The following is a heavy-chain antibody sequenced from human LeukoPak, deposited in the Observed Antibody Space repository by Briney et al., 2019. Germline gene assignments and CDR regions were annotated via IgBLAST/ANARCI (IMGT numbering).Heavy chain of an antibody. J-gene: IGHJ4*02. CDR1: GYSFPTYW. CDR3: ARPPSRGYSSSFEY. D-gene: IGHD2-2*03. Sequence: GEPLKISFKGSGYSFPTYWIAWVRQMPGKGLEWMGIIYPDESNIRYSPSFQGQVTISADKSISTAYLQWSSLKASDTAMYYCARPPSRGYSSSFEYWGQGTLVTVSS. V-gene: IGHV5-51*01. CDR2: IYPDESNI.